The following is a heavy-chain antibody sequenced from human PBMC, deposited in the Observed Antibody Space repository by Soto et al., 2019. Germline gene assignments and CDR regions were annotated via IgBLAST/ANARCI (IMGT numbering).Heavy chain of an antibody. CDR2: IHADGTRT. CDR1: GFTFTEYW. D-gene: IGHD3-16*01. CDR3: ARGLKNYYGTDV. Sequence: GGSLRLSCAASGFTFTEYWMHWVRQVPGKGLVWVSRIHADGTRTSYADSVKGRFTISRDNAKNTVYLQMNSLRAEDTAVFYCARGLKNYYGTDVWGQGTTVTVSS. J-gene: IGHJ6*02. V-gene: IGHV3-74*01.